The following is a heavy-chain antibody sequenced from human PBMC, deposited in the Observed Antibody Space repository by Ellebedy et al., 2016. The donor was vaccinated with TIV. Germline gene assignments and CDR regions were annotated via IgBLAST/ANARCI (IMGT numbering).Heavy chain of an antibody. V-gene: IGHV4-59*01. J-gene: IGHJ6*02. D-gene: IGHD3-10*01. CDR2: ISYSGST. CDR3: ARGTGDPMGSGVMDV. Sequence: MPSETLSLTCTVSGVSMNSYFWNWVRQPPGKGPEWIGYISYSGSTTYNPSLKSRVTISVDTSENQFSLKLTSVTAADTAIYYGARGTGDPMGSGVMDVWGQGTMVTVSS. CDR1: GVSMNSYF.